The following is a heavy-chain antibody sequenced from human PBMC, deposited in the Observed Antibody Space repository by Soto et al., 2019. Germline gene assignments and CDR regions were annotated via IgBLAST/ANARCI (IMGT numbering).Heavy chain of an antibody. CDR2: IYYSGST. Sequence: SETLSLTCTVSGGSISSGGYYWSWIRQHPGKGLEWIGYIYYSGSTYYNPSLKSRVTISVDTSKNQFSLKLSSVTAADTAVYYCAREGLEWEGWGASYYGMDVWGQGTTVTVSS. D-gene: IGHD1-26*01. V-gene: IGHV4-31*03. J-gene: IGHJ6*02. CDR1: GGSISSGGYY. CDR3: AREGLEWEGWGASYYGMDV.